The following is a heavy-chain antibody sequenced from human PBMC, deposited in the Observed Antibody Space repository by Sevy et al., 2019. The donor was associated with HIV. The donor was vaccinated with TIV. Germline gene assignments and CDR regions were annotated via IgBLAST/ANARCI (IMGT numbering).Heavy chain of an antibody. CDR1: GFTFSDFG. J-gene: IGHJ4*02. CDR2: IWNDGSNK. D-gene: IGHD3-10*02. CDR3: ARDVRGEGIRPGDLDY. V-gene: IGHV3-33*01. Sequence: GGSLRLSCAASGFTFSDFGMQWVRQAPGKGLQWVAVIWNDGSNKYYADSVKGRFTTSRDNSSNTLYLQMNSLRDEDTAVYYCARDVRGEGIRPGDLDYWGQGTLVTVSS.